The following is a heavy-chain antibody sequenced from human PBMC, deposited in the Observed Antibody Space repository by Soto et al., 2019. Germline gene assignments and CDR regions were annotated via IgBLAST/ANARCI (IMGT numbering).Heavy chain of an antibody. CDR2: ISAYNGNT. D-gene: IGHD3-10*01. V-gene: IGHV1-18*01. CDR1: GYTFTSYG. Sequence: ASVKVSCKASGYTFTSYGISWVRQAPGQGLEWMGWISAYNGNTNYAQKLQGRVTMTTDTSTSTAYMERRSLRSDDTAVYYCARDEARGLWFGESYYYYYMDVWGKGTTVTVSS. J-gene: IGHJ6*03. CDR3: ARDEARGLWFGESYYYYYMDV.